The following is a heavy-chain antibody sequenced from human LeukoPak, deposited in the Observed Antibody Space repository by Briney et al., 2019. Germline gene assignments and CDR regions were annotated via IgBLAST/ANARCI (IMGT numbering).Heavy chain of an antibody. D-gene: IGHD3-16*01. J-gene: IGHJ4*02. CDR3: VTMITFGGVSY. V-gene: IGHV1-18*01. CDR1: GYTFTSYG. Sequence: ASVKVSCKASGYTFTSYGISWVRQAPGQGLEWVGWISVYNGNTDYVQKVQGRVTMTADTSTSTAYMEVRSLRSDDTAVYYCVTMITFGGVSYWGQGTLVTVSS. CDR2: ISVYNGNT.